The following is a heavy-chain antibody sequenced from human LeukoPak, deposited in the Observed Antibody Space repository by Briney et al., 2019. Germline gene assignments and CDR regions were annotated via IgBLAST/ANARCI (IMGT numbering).Heavy chain of an antibody. J-gene: IGHJ6*03. D-gene: IGHD5-18*01. CDR2: INHGGST. CDR1: GGSFSAYY. Sequence: SETLSLTCAVYGGSFSAYYWSWIRQLPGKGLEWIGEINHGGSTNYNPSLKSRVNISIDTSKNQFSLKLTSVTAADTAVYYCARQYTPATLDYYYYYMDVWGKGTTVTTSS. V-gene: IGHV4-34*01. CDR3: ARQYTPATLDYYYYYMDV.